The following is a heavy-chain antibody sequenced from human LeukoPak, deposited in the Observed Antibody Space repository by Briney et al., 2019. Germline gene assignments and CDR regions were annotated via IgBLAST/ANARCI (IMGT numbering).Heavy chain of an antibody. CDR3: ATRSTGVAATFDS. V-gene: IGHV4-61*08. J-gene: IGHJ4*02. CDR2: IYYSGNS. D-gene: IGHD2-15*01. CDR1: GGSISSGGYY. Sequence: SETLSLTCTVSGGSISSGGYYWSWIRQHPGKGLEWIGYIYYSGNSNYNPSPKSRVTISADTSKNEFSLKLSSVTAADTAVYYCATRSTGVAATFDSWGQGALVTVSS.